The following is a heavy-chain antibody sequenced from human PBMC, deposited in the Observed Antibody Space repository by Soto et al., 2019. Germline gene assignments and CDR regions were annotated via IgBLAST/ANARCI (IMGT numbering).Heavy chain of an antibody. V-gene: IGHV4-34*01. CDR3: ASLISSSWSHDAFDI. J-gene: IGHJ3*02. CDR2: INHSGST. Sequence: QVQLQQWGAGLLKPSETLSLTCAVYGGSFSGYYWSWIRQPPGKGLEWIGEINHSGSTNYNPSLKSRVTISVDTSKNQFSLKLSSVTAADTAVYYCASLISSSWSHDAFDIWGQGTMVTVSS. CDR1: GGSFSGYY. D-gene: IGHD6-13*01.